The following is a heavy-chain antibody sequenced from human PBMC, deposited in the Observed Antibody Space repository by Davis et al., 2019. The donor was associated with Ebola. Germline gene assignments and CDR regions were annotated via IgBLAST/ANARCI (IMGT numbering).Heavy chain of an antibody. D-gene: IGHD6-19*01. Sequence: GGSLRLSCAASGFTFNIFDMHWVRQAPGRGLEWVAFVRSHGSDDHYADSVKGRFTISRDNSKNTLYLQMNSLRPEDTAVYYCARGREEIAVAGTDYWGQGTLVTVSS. CDR3: ARGREEIAVAGTDY. V-gene: IGHV3-30*02. CDR1: GFTFNIFD. CDR2: VRSHGSDD. J-gene: IGHJ4*02.